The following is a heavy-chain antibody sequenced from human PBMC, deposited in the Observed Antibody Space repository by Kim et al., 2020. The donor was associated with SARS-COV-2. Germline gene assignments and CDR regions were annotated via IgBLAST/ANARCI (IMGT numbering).Heavy chain of an antibody. CDR3: ARHSRVWGSYRYRDAFDI. D-gene: IGHD3-16*02. CDR2: ISSSSSYI. J-gene: IGHJ3*02. CDR1: GFTFSSYS. V-gene: IGHV3-21*01. Sequence: GGSLRLSCAASGFTFSSYSMNWVRQAPGKGLEWVSSISSSSSYIYYADSVKGRFTISRDNAMNSLYLQMNSLRAEDTAVYYCARHSRVWGSYRYRDAFDIWGQGTMVTVSS.